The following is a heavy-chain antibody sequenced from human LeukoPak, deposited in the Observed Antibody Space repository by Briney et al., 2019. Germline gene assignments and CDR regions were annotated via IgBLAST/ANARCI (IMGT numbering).Heavy chain of an antibody. CDR1: GGSISSYY. D-gene: IGHD6-6*01. CDR2: IYYSGST. CDR3: ARALVGGQLVPNYYYYMDV. Sequence: SETLSLTCTVSGGSISSYYWSWIRQPPGKGLEWIGYIYYSGSTNYNPSLKSRVTISVDTSKNQFSLKLSSVTAADTAVYYCARALVGGQLVPNYYYYMDVWGKGTTVTVSS. J-gene: IGHJ6*03. V-gene: IGHV4-59*01.